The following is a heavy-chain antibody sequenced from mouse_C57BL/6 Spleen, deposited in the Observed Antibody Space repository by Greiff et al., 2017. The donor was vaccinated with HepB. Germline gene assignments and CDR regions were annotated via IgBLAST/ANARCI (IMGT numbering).Heavy chain of an antibody. D-gene: IGHD1-1*01. CDR3: TRRGHYYGSLDY. CDR1: GYTFTDYE. J-gene: IGHJ2*01. V-gene: IGHV1-15*01. Sequence: QVHVKQSGAELVRPGASVTLSCKASGYTFTDYEMHWVKQTPVHGLEWIGAIDPETGGTAYNQKFKGKAILTADKSSSTAYMELRSLTSEDSAVYYCTRRGHYYGSLDYWGQGTTLTVSS. CDR2: IDPETGGT.